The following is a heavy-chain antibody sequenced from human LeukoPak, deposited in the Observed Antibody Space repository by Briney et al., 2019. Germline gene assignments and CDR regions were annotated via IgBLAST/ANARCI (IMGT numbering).Heavy chain of an antibody. CDR1: GFTFSSYG. Sequence: GGSLRLSCAPSGFTFSSYGMHWVRQAPGKGLEWVAFIRYDGSDKHYADSVKGRFTISRDNSKDTLYLQMNNLGAEDTAVCYCAKDLELAPFDYWGQGTLVTVSS. D-gene: IGHD1-26*01. J-gene: IGHJ4*02. CDR3: AKDLELAPFDY. CDR2: IRYDGSDK. V-gene: IGHV3-30*02.